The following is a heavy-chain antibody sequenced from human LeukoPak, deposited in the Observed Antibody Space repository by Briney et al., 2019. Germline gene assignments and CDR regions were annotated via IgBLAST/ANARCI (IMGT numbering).Heavy chain of an antibody. CDR3: ATWNDGWRFPYYFDY. CDR1: GGTFSSYA. Sequence: ASVKVSCTASGGTFSSYAISWVRQAPGQGLEWMGGIIPIFGTANYAQKFQGRVTITADESTSTAYMELSSQRSEDTAVYYCATWNDGWRFPYYFDYWGQGTLVTVSS. V-gene: IGHV1-69*13. J-gene: IGHJ4*02. CDR2: IIPIFGTA. D-gene: IGHD1-1*01.